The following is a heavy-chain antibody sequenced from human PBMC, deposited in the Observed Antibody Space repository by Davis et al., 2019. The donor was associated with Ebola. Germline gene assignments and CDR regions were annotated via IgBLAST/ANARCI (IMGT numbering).Heavy chain of an antibody. Sequence: GESLKISCQGSGYSFTSYWITWVRQLPGKGLEWMGRIDPSDSYTNYSPSFQGHVTISADKSITTAYLQWSSLRASDTAMYYCARPTGYSSGRFDYWGQGTLVTVSS. CDR1: GYSFTSYW. CDR2: IDPSDSYT. D-gene: IGHD6-19*01. CDR3: ARPTGYSSGRFDY. V-gene: IGHV5-10-1*01. J-gene: IGHJ4*02.